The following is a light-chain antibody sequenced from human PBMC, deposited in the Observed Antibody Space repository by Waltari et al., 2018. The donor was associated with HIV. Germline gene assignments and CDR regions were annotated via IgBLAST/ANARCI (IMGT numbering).Light chain of an antibody. V-gene: IGLV1-44*01. Sequence: QSMLTQPPSASGTPGQRVTISCSGSSSNIGRNTVNWYQQLPGTAPKLLIYSSNHRPSGVRDLFSGAKSGTSASLAISGLQSEDEADYYCATWDDSLNGRVFGGGTKLTVL. CDR2: SSN. J-gene: IGLJ3*02. CDR3: ATWDDSLNGRV. CDR1: SSNIGRNT.